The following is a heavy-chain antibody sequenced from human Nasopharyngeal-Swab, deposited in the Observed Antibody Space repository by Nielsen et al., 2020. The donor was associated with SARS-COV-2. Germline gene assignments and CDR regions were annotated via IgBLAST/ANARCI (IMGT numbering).Heavy chain of an antibody. CDR1: GFTFDNYA. D-gene: IGHD6-19*01. CDR3: ARASRGWS. V-gene: IGHV3-48*03. CDR2: MSTSGATI. J-gene: IGHJ5*02. Sequence: GGSLRLSCAASGFTFDNYAMNWVRQAPGKGLEWVSYMSTSGATIHYADSVRGRFTISRDNAKKSMHLQMNSLSAEDTAVYYCARASRGWSWGQGTPVTVSS.